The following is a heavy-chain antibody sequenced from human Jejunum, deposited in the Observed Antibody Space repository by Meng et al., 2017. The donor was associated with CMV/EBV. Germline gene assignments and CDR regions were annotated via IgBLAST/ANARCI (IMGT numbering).Heavy chain of an antibody. J-gene: IGHJ3*02. Sequence: SGSEYWSWIRQPPGKGLEWIGYIYDSGSTNYNPSIKSRVTIAVDTSKNQFSLKLSSVTAADTAVYYCARGAYDFWSGYYGNAFDIWGQGTMVTVSS. CDR1: SGSEY. CDR3: ARGAYDFWSGYYGNAFDI. CDR2: IYDSGST. V-gene: IGHV4-61*01. D-gene: IGHD3-3*01.